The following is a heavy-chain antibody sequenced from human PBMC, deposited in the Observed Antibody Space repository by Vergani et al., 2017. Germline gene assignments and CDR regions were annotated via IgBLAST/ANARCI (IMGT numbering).Heavy chain of an antibody. Sequence: QVQLQQWGAGLLKPSETLSLTCAVYGGSFSGYYWSWIRQPPGKGLEWIGEIHHSGSTNYNPSLKSRVTISVDTSKNQFSLKLSSVTAADTAVYYCARGARGFYGMDGGGQGTTVTVSS. V-gene: IGHV4-34*01. CDR3: ARGARGFYGMDG. J-gene: IGHJ6*02. CDR2: IHHSGST. CDR1: GGSFSGYY.